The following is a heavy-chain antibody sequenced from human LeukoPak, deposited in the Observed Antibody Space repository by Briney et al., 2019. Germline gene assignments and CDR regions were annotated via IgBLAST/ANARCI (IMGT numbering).Heavy chain of an antibody. V-gene: IGHV4-59*01. CDR1: GGSISSYY. Sequence: SETLSLTCTVSGGSISSYYWSWIRQPPGKGLEWIGYIYYSGSTNYNPSLKSRVTISVDTSKNQFSLKLSSVTAADTAVYYCASHTPIYYGPDAFDIWGQGTMVTVSS. CDR2: IYYSGST. D-gene: IGHD4-17*01. CDR3: ASHTPIYYGPDAFDI. J-gene: IGHJ3*02.